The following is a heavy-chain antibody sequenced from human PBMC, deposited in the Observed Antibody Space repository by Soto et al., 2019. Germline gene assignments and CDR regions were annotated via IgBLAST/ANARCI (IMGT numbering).Heavy chain of an antibody. CDR2: IIPIFGTA. J-gene: IGHJ6*02. CDR1: GGTFSSYA. V-gene: IGHV1-69*13. CDR3: ARDYVPLRFLEWPITDYYYYGMDV. D-gene: IGHD3-3*01. Sequence: GASVKVSCKASGGTFSSYAISWVRQAPGQGLEWMGGIIPIFGTANYAQKFQGRVTITADESTSTAYMELSSLRSEDTAVYYCARDYVPLRFLEWPITDYYYYGMDVWGQGTTVTVSS.